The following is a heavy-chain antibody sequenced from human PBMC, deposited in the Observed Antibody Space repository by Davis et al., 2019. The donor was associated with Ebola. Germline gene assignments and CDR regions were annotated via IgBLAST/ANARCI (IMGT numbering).Heavy chain of an antibody. V-gene: IGHV3-64*04. CDR2: ISSNGGST. Sequence: GESLKISCSASGFTFSSYAMHWVRQAPGKGLEYVSAISSNGGSTYYADSVKGRFTISRDNAKNSLYLQMNSLRDEDTAVYYCASDWVEGDIVVVPAAIRYYYYYGMDVWGQGTTVTVSS. D-gene: IGHD2-2*02. CDR3: ASDWVEGDIVVVPAAIRYYYYYGMDV. CDR1: GFTFSSYA. J-gene: IGHJ6*02.